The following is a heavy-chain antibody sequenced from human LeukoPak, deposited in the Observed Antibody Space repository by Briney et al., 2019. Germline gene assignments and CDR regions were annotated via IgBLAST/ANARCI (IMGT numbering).Heavy chain of an antibody. V-gene: IGHV3-33*01. CDR2: IWYHGSDK. CDR3: TRPFGSGSSPTAYFDY. CDR1: GFTFSSYG. D-gene: IGHD3-10*01. Sequence: PGGSLRLSCAAAGFTFSSYGMHWVRQAPGKGLEWVAVIWYHGSDKYYADSVKGRFTISRDNSKNTLYLQMNSLRAEDTAVYYSTRPFGSGSSPTAYFDYWGQGTLVTVSS. J-gene: IGHJ4*02.